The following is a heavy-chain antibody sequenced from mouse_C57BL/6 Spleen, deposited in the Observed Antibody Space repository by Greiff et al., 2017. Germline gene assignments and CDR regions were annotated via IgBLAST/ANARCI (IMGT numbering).Heavy chain of an antibody. J-gene: IGHJ4*01. CDR3: ARRRYYDSYYAMDY. V-gene: IGHV1-61*01. CDR2: IYPSDSET. CDR1: GYTFTSYW. Sequence: QVQLQQPGAELVRPGSSVKLSCKASGYTFTSYWMDWVKQRPGQGLEWIGNIYPSDSETHYNQKFKDKATLTVDKSSSTAYMQLSSLTSEDSAVYYCARRRYYDSYYAMDYWGQGTSVTVSS. D-gene: IGHD2-4*01.